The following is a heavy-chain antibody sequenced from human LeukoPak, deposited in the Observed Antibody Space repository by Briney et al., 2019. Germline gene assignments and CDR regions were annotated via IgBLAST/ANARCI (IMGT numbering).Heavy chain of an antibody. CDR2: IIPIFGTA. V-gene: IGHV1-69*05. Sequence: SVTVSCTASGYTFTTYGISWVRQAPGQGLEWMGGIIPIFGTANYAQKFQGRVTITTDESTSTAYMELSSLRSEDTAVYYCARVRSEYYYDSSGYFPFGYWGQGTLVTVSS. D-gene: IGHD3-22*01. CDR3: ARVRSEYYYDSSGYFPFGY. CDR1: GYTFTTYG. J-gene: IGHJ4*02.